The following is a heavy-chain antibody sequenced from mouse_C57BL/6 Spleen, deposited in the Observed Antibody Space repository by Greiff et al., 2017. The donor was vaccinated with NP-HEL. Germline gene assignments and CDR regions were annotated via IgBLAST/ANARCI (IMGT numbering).Heavy chain of an antibody. V-gene: IGHV1-26*01. CDR3: ARRERY. CDR1: GYTFTDYY. CDR2: INPNNGGT. Sequence: VQLQQSGPELVKPGASVKISCKASGYTFTDYYMNWVKQSHGKSLEWIGDINPNNGGTSYNQKFKGKATLTVDKSSSTAYMELRSLTSEDSAVYYCARRERYWGQGTLVTVSA. J-gene: IGHJ3*01.